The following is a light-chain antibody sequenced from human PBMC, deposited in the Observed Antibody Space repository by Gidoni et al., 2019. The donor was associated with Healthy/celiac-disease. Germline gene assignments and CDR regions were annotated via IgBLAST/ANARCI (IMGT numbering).Light chain of an antibody. Sequence: IVLTQSPATLSLSPGQRATLSCRASQRVSSYLAWYQQKPGQAPRLLIYDASNRATGIPARFSGSGSGTDFTLTISSLEPEDFAVYYCQQRSNWLLTFGGGTKVEIK. CDR2: DAS. CDR1: QRVSSY. V-gene: IGKV3-11*01. CDR3: QQRSNWLLT. J-gene: IGKJ4*01.